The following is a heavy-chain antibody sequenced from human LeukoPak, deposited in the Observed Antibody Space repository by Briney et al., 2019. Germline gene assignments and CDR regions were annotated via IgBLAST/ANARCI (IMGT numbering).Heavy chain of an antibody. D-gene: IGHD6-6*01. CDR2: IIPIFGTA. CDR3: ARDLGFAYSSFESTFDI. V-gene: IGHV1-69*13. CDR1: GGTFSSYA. Sequence: ASVKVSCKASGGTFSSYAISWVRQAPGQGLEWMGGIIPIFGTANYAQKFQGRVTITADESTSTAYMELSSLRSEDTAVYYCARDLGFAYSSFESTFDIWGQGTMVTVSS. J-gene: IGHJ3*02.